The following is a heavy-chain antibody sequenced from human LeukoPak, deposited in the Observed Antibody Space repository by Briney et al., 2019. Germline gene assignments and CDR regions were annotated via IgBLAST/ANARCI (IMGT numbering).Heavy chain of an antibody. CDR3: ARGGRGSSGSWELDY. Sequence: AGGSLRLSCVASGFTFSSYAMSWVRQAPGEGLEWVSDISASGGNTYYADSVKGRFTIARDNSQSTLYLQLNSLTAEDTATYYCARGGRGSSGSWELDYWGQGTLVTVSS. CDR1: GFTFSSYA. J-gene: IGHJ4*02. V-gene: IGHV3-23*01. D-gene: IGHD6-13*01. CDR2: ISASGGNT.